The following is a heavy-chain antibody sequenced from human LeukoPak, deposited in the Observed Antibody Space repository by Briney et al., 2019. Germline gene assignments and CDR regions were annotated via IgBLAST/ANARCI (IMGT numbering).Heavy chain of an antibody. J-gene: IGHJ4*02. CDR1: GFTFSSYA. D-gene: IGHD2-15*01. Sequence: PGGSLRLSCAASGFTFSSYAMHWVRQAPGKGLEWVAVISYDGSNKYYADSVKGRFTISRDNSKNTLYLQMNSLRAEDTAVYYCAKGAPHIVVVVASIDYWGQGTLVTVSS. CDR3: AKGAPHIVVVVASIDY. CDR2: ISYDGSNK. V-gene: IGHV3-30*04.